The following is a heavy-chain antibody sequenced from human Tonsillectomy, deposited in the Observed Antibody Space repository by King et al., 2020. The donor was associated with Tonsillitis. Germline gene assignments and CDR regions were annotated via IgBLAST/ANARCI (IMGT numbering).Heavy chain of an antibody. CDR3: ARGGDLDLHCSSTSCYSVLDWFDP. V-gene: IGHV1-2*02. CDR1: GYTFTGYY. D-gene: IGHD2-2*02. J-gene: IGHJ5*02. CDR2: INPNSGGT. Sequence: QLVQSGAEVKKPGASVKVSCKASGYTFTGYYMHWVRQAPGQGLEWMGWINPNSGGTNYAQKFQGRVTMTRDTSISTAYMELSRLRSDDTAVYYCARGGDLDLHCSSTSCYSVLDWFDPWGQGTLVTVSS.